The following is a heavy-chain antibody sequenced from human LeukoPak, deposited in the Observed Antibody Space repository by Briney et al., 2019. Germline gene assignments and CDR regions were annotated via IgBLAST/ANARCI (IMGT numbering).Heavy chain of an antibody. Sequence: KASETLSLTCTVSGGSISSSSYYWGWIRQPPGKGLEWIGSIYYSGSTYYNPSLKSRVTISVDTSKNQFSLKLSSVTAADTAVYYCARIDRTAGIFDYWGQGTLVTVSS. J-gene: IGHJ4*02. V-gene: IGHV4-39*01. CDR3: ARIDRTAGIFDY. CDR2: IYYSGST. CDR1: GGSISSSSYY. D-gene: IGHD6-13*01.